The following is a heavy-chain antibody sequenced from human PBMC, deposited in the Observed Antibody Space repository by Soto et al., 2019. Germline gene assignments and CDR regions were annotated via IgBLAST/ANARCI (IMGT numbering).Heavy chain of an antibody. V-gene: IGHV1-3*01. CDR3: VRSIAAAGRLFCDY. CDR1: GYTFTSYA. D-gene: IGHD6-13*01. J-gene: IGHJ4*02. Sequence: ASVKVSCKASGYTFTSYAMHWVRQAPGQRLEWMGWINAGNGNTKYSQKFQGRVTITRDTSASTAYMELSSLRSEDTAVYYCVRSIAAAGRLFCDYWGQGTLVTVSS. CDR2: INAGNGNT.